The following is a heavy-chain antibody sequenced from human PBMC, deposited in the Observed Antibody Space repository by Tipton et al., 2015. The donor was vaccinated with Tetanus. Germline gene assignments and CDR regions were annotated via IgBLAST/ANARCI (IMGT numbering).Heavy chain of an antibody. Sequence: TLSLTCTVSGGSVSSYYWTWFRQPPGKRLEWIGFVSSSGNSNYSPSLTGRVSMSLDTSKQQFSLSLTSATAADTAVYFCVRGRGLGEYSYGFEYWGPGLLVTVSS. J-gene: IGHJ4*02. CDR3: VRGRGLGEYSYGFEY. V-gene: IGHV4-4*07. D-gene: IGHD4-11*01. CDR1: GGSVSSYY. CDR2: VSSSGNS.